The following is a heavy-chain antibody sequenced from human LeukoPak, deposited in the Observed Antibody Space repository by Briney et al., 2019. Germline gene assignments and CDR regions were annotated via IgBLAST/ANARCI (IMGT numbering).Heavy chain of an antibody. CDR1: GGTFSGYA. V-gene: IGHV1-69*04. CDR2: IIPIFGIA. D-gene: IGHD3-22*01. Sequence: SVKVSCKASGGTFSGYAISWVRQAPGQGLEWMGRIIPIFGIANYAQKFQGRVTITADKSTSTAYMELSSLRSEDTAVYYCAREGYRGNYYDSSGYYENFQHWGQGTLVTVSS. J-gene: IGHJ1*01. CDR3: AREGYRGNYYDSSGYYENFQH.